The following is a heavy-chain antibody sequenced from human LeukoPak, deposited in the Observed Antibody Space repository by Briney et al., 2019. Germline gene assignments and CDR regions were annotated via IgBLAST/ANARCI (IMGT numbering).Heavy chain of an antibody. J-gene: IGHJ4*02. D-gene: IGHD3-10*01. V-gene: IGHV3-23*01. CDR2: ISGSGGST. Sequence: GGPLRLSCAASGFTFSSYAMSWVRQAPGKGLEWVSAISGSGGSTYYADSVKGRFTISRDNSKNTLYLQMNSLRAEDTAVYYCAKDPAALLWFGELSPVDYWGQGTLVTVSS. CDR3: AKDPAALLWFGELSPVDY. CDR1: GFTFSSYA.